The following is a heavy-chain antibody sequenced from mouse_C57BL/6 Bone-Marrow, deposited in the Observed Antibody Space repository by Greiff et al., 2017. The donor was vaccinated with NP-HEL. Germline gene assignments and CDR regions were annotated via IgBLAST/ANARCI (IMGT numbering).Heavy chain of an antibody. V-gene: IGHV1-4*01. J-gene: IGHJ2*01. CDR1: GYTFTSYT. D-gene: IGHD6-1*01. CDR2: INPSSGYT. CDR3: ARSLLPAFDY. Sequence: QVQLKQSGAELARPGASVKMSCKASGYTFTSYTMHWVKQRPGQGLEWIGYINPSSGYTKYNQKFKDKATLTADKSSSTAYMQLSSLTSEDSAVYYCARSLLPAFDYWGQGTTLTVSS.